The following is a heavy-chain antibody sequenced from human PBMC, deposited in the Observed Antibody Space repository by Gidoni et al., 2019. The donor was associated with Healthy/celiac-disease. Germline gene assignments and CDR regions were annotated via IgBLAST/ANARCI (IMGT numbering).Heavy chain of an antibody. D-gene: IGHD4-17*01. CDR1: GGTFSSYA. CDR2: IIPIFGTE. CDR3: ARDGPINYGDYVWAY. V-gene: IGHV1-69*01. Sequence: QVQLVQSGAEVKTPGSSVKVSCKASGGTFSSYAISWVRQAPGQGLEWMGGIIPIFGTENYAQKFQGRVTITADESTSTAYMELSSLRSEDTAVYYCARDGPINYGDYVWAYWGQGTLVTVSS. J-gene: IGHJ4*02.